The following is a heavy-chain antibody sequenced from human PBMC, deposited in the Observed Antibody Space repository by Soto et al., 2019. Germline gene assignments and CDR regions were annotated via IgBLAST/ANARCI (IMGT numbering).Heavy chain of an antibody. CDR2: IYSGGST. CDR3: AKTQRAMVTGNWFDP. Sequence: PGGSLRLSCAASGVTVSSNYMSWVRQAPGKGLEWVSVIYSGGSTYYADSVKGRFTISRDNSKNTLYLQMNSLRAEDTAVYYCAKTQRAMVTGNWFDPWGQGTLVTVSS. V-gene: IGHV3-53*01. J-gene: IGHJ5*02. D-gene: IGHD5-18*01. CDR1: GVTVSSNY.